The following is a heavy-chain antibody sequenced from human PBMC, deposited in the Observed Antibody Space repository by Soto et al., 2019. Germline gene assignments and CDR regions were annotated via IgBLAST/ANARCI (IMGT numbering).Heavy chain of an antibody. CDR1: GGSISSSSYY. J-gene: IGHJ5*02. Sequence: PSETLSLTCTVSGGSISSSSYYWGWIRQPPGKGLEWIGSIYYSGSTYYNPSLKSRVTISVDTSKNQFSLKLSSVTAADTAVYYCAIAYYDILTGWWFDPWGQGTLVTVSS. CDR3: AIAYYDILTGWWFDP. V-gene: IGHV4-39*01. D-gene: IGHD3-9*01. CDR2: IYYSGST.